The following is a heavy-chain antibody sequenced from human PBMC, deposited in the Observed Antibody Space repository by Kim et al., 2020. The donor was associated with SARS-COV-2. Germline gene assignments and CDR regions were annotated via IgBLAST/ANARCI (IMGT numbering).Heavy chain of an antibody. CDR2: ISDSSSTI. CDR3: ATSLYYYDSSGYWPY. V-gene: IGHV3-48*04. Sequence: GGSLRLSCAASGFTFNYHNMNWVRQAPGKGLEWVSYISDSSSTIYYADSVRGRFTISRDNAKNSLYLQMNTLRAEDTAVYYCATSLYYYDSSGYWPYWGQGTLVTVSS. J-gene: IGHJ4*02. D-gene: IGHD3-22*01. CDR1: GFTFNYHN.